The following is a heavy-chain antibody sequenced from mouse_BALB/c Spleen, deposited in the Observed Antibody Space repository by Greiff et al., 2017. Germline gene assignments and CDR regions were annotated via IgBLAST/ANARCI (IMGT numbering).Heavy chain of an antibody. Sequence: DVKLVESGGGLVQPGGSRKLSCAASGFTFSDYGMAWVRQAPGKGPEWVAFISNLAYSIYYADTVTGRFTISRENAKNTLYLEMSSLRSEDTAMYYCATMITTSYYFDYWGQGTTLTVSS. CDR3: ATMITTSYYFDY. V-gene: IGHV5-15*02. D-gene: IGHD2-4*01. J-gene: IGHJ2*01. CDR1: GFTFSDYG. CDR2: ISNLAYSI.